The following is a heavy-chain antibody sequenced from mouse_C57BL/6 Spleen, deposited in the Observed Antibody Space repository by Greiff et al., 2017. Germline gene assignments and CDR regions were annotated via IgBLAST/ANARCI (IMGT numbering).Heavy chain of an antibody. V-gene: IGHV1-61*01. CDR3: ARCYDDYVWALYD. Sequence: VQLKQPGAELVRPGSSVKLSCKASGYTFTSYWMDWVKQRPGQGLEWIGNIYPCFSQTHYNQKFKDKATLTVDKSSSTAYMQLSSLTYEVAAVYYGARCYDDYVWALYDRGQGISVTAAS. J-gene: IGHJ4*01. CDR1: GYTFTSYW. CDR2: IYPCFSQT. D-gene: IGHD2-4*01.